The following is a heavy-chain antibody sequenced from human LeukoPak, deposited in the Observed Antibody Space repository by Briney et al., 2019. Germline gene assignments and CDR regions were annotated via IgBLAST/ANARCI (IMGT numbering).Heavy chain of an antibody. V-gene: IGHV4-59*01. D-gene: IGHD1-1*01. CDR2: IYYSGST. CDR3: ARLRYNYDY. Sequence: SETLSLTCSISGDSISTYYWSWIRQPPGKGLEWIGYIYYSGSTNYNPSLKSRVTISVDTSKNQFSLKLSSVTAADTAVYYCARLRYNYDYWGQGTLVTVSS. J-gene: IGHJ4*02. CDR1: GDSISTYY.